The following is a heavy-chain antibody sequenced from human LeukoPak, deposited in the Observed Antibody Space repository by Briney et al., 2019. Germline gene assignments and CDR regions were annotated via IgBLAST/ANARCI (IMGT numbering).Heavy chain of an antibody. CDR2: IKSKTDGGTT. CDR3: ARDKNYYDSSGYFDY. D-gene: IGHD3-22*01. V-gene: IGHV3-15*01. CDR1: GFTFSNAW. Sequence: AGGSLRLSCAASGFTFSNAWMSWVRQAPGKGLEWVGRIKSKTDGGTTDYAAPVKGRFTISRDNSKNTLYLQMNSLRAEDTAVYYCARDKNYYDSSGYFDYWGQGTLVTVSS. J-gene: IGHJ4*02.